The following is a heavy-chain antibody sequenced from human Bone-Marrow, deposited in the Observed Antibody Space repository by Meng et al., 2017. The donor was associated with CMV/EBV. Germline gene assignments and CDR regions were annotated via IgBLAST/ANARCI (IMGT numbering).Heavy chain of an antibody. Sequence: SVKVSCKASGGTFSSYAISWVRQAPGQGLEWMGGIIPIFGTANYAQKFQGRVTITTDESTSTAYMELSSLRSEDTAVYYCARDELGSIAAAGYYYYGMDVWGQGTTVTFSS. D-gene: IGHD6-13*01. CDR3: ARDELGSIAAAGYYYYGMDV. CDR1: GGTFSSYA. V-gene: IGHV1-69*05. CDR2: IIPIFGTA. J-gene: IGHJ6*02.